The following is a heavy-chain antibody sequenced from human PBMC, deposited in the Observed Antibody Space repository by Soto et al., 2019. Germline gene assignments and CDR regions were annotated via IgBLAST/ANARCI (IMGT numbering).Heavy chain of an antibody. Sequence: SGGSLRLSCAASGVTFSSYWMSWVRQAPGKGLEWVANIKQDGGEKYYVDSVKGRFTISRDNAKNSLYLQMNSLRVEDTALYYCARRYSSSWSGFDPWSQGTLVTVSS. CDR3: ARRYSSSWSGFDP. J-gene: IGHJ5*02. CDR1: GVTFSSYW. V-gene: IGHV3-7*01. CDR2: IKQDGGEK. D-gene: IGHD6-13*01.